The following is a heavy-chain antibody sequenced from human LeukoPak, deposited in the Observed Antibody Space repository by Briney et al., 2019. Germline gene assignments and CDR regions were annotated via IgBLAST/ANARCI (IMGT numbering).Heavy chain of an antibody. CDR1: AGSTTCYY. CDR2: LYYSGST. Sequence: PPETLSLTSPVSAGSTTCYYWSWIRPPPGNGLDWIGYLYYSGSTNYNPSLKSRVPMSVHAPKHTFYLNVTSVTSPHTAVYYSGSTNYNPSFKSRVTMSVDASKDQFSLKLTSVTAADTAVYYCARQQIYYYDSSGYYVQNWGQGTLVTVSS. CDR3: GSTNYNPSFKSRVTMSVDASKDQFSLKLTSVTAADTAVYYCARQQIYYYDSSGYYVQN. V-gene: IGHV4-59*01. D-gene: IGHD3-10*01. J-gene: IGHJ4*02.